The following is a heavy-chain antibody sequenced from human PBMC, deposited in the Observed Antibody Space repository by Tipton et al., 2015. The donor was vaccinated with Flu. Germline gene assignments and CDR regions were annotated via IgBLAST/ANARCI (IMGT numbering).Heavy chain of an antibody. D-gene: IGHD1-7*01. J-gene: IGHJ4*02. CDR2: INHSGST. CDR1: GGSFSGYY. CDR3: ARHSPITGTTGY. Sequence: LRLSCAVYGGSFSGYYWSWIRQPPGKGLEWIGEINHSGSTNYNPSLKSRVTISVDTSNNQFSLKLSSVTAADTAVYYCARHSPITGTTGYWGQGTLVTVSS. V-gene: IGHV4-34*01.